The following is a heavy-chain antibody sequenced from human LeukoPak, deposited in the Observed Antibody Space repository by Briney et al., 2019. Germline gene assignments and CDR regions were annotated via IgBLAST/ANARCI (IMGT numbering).Heavy chain of an antibody. V-gene: IGHV4-59*11. Sequence: SETLSLTCTVSGGSISSHYWSWIRQPPGKGLEWIGYIYYSGSTNYNPSLKSRVTISVDTSKNQFSLKLSSVTAADTAVYYCARVTYDFWSGYRFDYWGQGTLVTVSS. D-gene: IGHD3-3*01. J-gene: IGHJ4*02. CDR3: ARVTYDFWSGYRFDY. CDR1: GGSISSHY. CDR2: IYYSGST.